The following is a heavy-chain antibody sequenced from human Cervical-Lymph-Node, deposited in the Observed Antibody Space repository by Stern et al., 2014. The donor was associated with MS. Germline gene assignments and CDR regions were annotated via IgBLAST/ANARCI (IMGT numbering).Heavy chain of an antibody. V-gene: IGHV4-39*01. CDR3: ARWGVIDPAATDYYYVMDV. Sequence: VQLLESGPGLVKPSETLSLACSVSGDSVSSNSYYWGWIRQPPGKGLEWIGIVYYSGTTYYNPSLKSRVTISVDTSENEFYLRLTSVTAADTAVYYCARWGVIDPAATDYYYVMDVWGQGTTATVSS. CDR1: GDSVSSNSYY. CDR2: VYYSGTT. D-gene: IGHD2-2*01. J-gene: IGHJ6*02.